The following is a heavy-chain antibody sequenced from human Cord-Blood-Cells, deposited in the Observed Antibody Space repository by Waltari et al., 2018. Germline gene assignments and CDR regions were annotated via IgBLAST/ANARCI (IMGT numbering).Heavy chain of an antibody. CDR3: ARQPYDFWSGYYLDY. J-gene: IGHJ4*02. V-gene: IGHV4-39*01. Sequence: QLQLQESGPGLVKPSETLSLTCTVSGDSISSSSYYWGWIRQPPGKGLEWIGSIYYSGSTYYNPSLKSRVTISVDTSKNQFSLKLSSVTAADTAVYYCARQPYDFWSGYYLDYWGQGTLVTVSS. D-gene: IGHD3-3*01. CDR2: IYYSGST. CDR1: GDSISSSSYY.